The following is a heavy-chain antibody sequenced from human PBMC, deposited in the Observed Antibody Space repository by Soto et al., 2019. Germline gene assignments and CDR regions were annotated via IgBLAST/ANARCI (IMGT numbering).Heavy chain of an antibody. CDR1: GGTFSSYA. CDR2: IIPIFGTA. V-gene: IGHV1-69*13. Sequence: RASVKVSCKASGGTFSSYAISWVRQAPGQGLEWMGGIIPIFGTANYAQKFQGRVTITADESTSTAYMELSSLRSEDTAVYYCAREIYCSSTSCQGGRYSGYDPGDAFDIWGQGTMVTV. D-gene: IGHD2-2*01. CDR3: AREIYCSSTSCQGGRYSGYDPGDAFDI. J-gene: IGHJ3*02.